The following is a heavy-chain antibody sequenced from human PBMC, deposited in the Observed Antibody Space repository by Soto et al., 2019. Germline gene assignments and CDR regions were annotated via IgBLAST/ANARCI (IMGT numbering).Heavy chain of an antibody. D-gene: IGHD3-10*01. Sequence: GASVKVSCKASGYKFTTYGISWVRQAPGQGLEWLGWISTHNGNTNYAQNLQGRVIMTADTSTSTAYMELRSLRSDDTAIYYCTREGSAPYYYYGMDAWGQGTTVTVSS. J-gene: IGHJ6*02. CDR3: TREGSAPYYYYGMDA. CDR2: ISTHNGNT. CDR1: GYKFTTYG. V-gene: IGHV1-18*01.